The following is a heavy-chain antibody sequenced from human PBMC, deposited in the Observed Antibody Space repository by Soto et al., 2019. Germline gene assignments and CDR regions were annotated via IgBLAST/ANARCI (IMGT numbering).Heavy chain of an antibody. Sequence: RASVKVSCKASGYTFTGYYTHWVRQAPGQGLEWMGWINPNSGGTNYAQKFQGRVTMTRDTSISTAYMELSRLRSDDTAVYYCATDWSYCGGDCYPSGMDVWAQGPTVTVSS. CDR3: ATDWSYCGGDCYPSGMDV. CDR2: INPNSGGT. CDR1: GYTFTGYY. V-gene: IGHV1-2*02. J-gene: IGHJ6*02. D-gene: IGHD2-21*02.